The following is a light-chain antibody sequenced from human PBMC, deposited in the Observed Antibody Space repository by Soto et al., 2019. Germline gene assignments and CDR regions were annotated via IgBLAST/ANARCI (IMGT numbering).Light chain of an antibody. V-gene: IGKV1-5*01. CDR2: EAS. CDR1: QSISSW. Sequence: DIQMTQSPSTLSGSQGDRVTVTSRASQSISSWLAWYQQKPGKAPKFLIYEASNLETGVPSRFSGGGSGTDFTLTITSLQPEDFATYYCLQHNTYPWTFGQGTKVDIK. J-gene: IGKJ1*01. CDR3: LQHNTYPWT.